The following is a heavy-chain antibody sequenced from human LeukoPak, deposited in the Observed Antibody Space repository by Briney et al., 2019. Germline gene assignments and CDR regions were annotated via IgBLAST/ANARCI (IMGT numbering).Heavy chain of an antibody. CDR3: ARDARYYG. Sequence: PRRSLRLSCALSGVSPCMAYMGWVRQAPGRGMGWVSVIYSGGTTYYADSVKGRFTISRDNSEDTLYLQMNNLRAEDTAVYYCARDARYYG. CDR1: GVSPCMAY. CDR2: IYSGGTT. J-gene: IGHJ6*01. V-gene: IGHV3-53*01.